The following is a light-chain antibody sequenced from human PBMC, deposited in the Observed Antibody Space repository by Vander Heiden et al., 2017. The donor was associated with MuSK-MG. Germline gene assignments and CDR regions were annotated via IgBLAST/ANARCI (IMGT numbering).Light chain of an antibody. CDR2: GAL. CDR1: QSVISK. V-gene: IGKV3-15*01. CDR3: QQYYNWPFT. J-gene: IGKJ3*01. Sequence: ETVITQSPGTLSVSPGESATLSCRASQSVISKLAWYQQKPGQAPRLLIYGALTRTTGTPARFRGSGSGTEFSLTINSLQSEDYAVYYCQQYYNWPFTFGHGTTVDIK.